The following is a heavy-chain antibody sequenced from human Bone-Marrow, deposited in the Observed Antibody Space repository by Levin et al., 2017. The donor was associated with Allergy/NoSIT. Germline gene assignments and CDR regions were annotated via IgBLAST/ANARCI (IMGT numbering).Heavy chain of an antibody. D-gene: IGHD4-17*01. CDR3: ARDHAWGYGDYFHY. CDR2: ISFDGNNI. V-gene: IGHV3-30*03. Sequence: GESLKISCAASGFTFSTYGMQWVRQAPGKGLEWVAVISFDGNNIHSTVSVKGRFTVSRDNSKNTLYLQMNSLRAEDTAVYYCARDHAWGYGDYFHYWGPGTAVTVS. CDR1: GFTFSTYG. J-gene: IGHJ4*02.